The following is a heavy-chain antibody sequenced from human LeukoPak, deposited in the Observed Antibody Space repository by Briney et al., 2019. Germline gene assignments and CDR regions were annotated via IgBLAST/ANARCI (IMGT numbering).Heavy chain of an antibody. V-gene: IGHV3-48*03. D-gene: IGHD2-2*01. J-gene: IGHJ4*02. Sequence: GGSLRLSCAASGFTFSDYEMNWVRQAPGKGLEWVSYISGSGSTKYYADSLKGRFTISRDNSQNTLYVQMSGLRAEDTAVYYCVYQVQGVVQWGQGTLVTVSS. CDR1: GFTFSDYE. CDR3: VYQVQGVVQ. CDR2: ISGSGSTK.